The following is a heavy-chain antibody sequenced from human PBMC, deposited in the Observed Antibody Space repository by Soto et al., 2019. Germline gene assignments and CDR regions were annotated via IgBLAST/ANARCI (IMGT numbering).Heavy chain of an antibody. Sequence: QVQLVQSGAEVKKPGSSVKVSCKASGGTFSSYAISWVRQAPGQGLEWMGGIIPIFGTANYERKFQGRVRVTAEESTSTAYMELSSLRSEDTAVYYCARERDYPDGGNDSSGYYYVYYYYGMDVWGQGTTVTVSS. V-gene: IGHV1-69*12. D-gene: IGHD3-22*01. CDR2: IIPIFGTA. CDR1: GGTFSSYA. CDR3: ARERDYPDGGNDSSGYYYVYYYYGMDV. J-gene: IGHJ6*02.